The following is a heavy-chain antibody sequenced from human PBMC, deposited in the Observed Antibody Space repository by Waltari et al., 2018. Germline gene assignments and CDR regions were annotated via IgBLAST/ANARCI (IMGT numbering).Heavy chain of an antibody. J-gene: IGHJ4*02. V-gene: IGHV3-73*02. D-gene: IGHD2-21*02. CDR2: IRSKAENYAT. CDR3: IRRNYGGDSDMTD. CDR1: GSMFRAGD. Sequence: EVQLVESGGDLVQPGGSLKLPCAASGSMFRAGDVPWARQASGKGLEWIGRIRSKAENYATAYAASVRGRFTLSRDDSKNTAYLQMNSLETEDTALYYCIRRNYGGDSDMTDWGQGTLVTVSS.